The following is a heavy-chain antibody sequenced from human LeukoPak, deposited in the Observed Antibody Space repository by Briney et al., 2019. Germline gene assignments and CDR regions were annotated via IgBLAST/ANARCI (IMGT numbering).Heavy chain of an antibody. CDR1: GYSISSGYY. CDR3: ASYGYSGYDFPFDY. V-gene: IGHV4-38-2*02. CDR2: IYHSGST. Sequence: PSETLSLTCTVSGYSISSGYYWGWIRQPPGKGLEWIGSIYHSGSTYYNPSLKSRVTIPVDTSKNQFSLKLSSVTATDTAVYYCASYGYSGYDFPFDYWGQGTLVTVSS. J-gene: IGHJ4*02. D-gene: IGHD5-12*01.